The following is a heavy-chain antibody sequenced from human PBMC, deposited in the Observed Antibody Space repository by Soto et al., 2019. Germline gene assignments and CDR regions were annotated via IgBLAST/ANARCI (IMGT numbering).Heavy chain of an antibody. V-gene: IGHV1-18*01. J-gene: IGHJ2*01. CDR2: ISVYNGNT. Sequence: QVQLVQSGAEVKKPGASVKVSCKASGYTFTNYGISWVRQAPGQGLEWMGWISVYNGNTNYAQKLQGRVTMTTDTSTSTAYMELRSLRSDDTAVYYCAREYCSGGTCYSNRFLDLWGRGTLVTVSS. CDR3: AREYCSGGTCYSNRFLDL. CDR1: GYTFTNYG. D-gene: IGHD2-15*01.